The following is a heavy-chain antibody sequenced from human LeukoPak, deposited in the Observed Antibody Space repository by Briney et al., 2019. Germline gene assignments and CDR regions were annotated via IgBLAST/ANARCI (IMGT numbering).Heavy chain of an antibody. J-gene: IGHJ3*02. V-gene: IGHV5-51*01. CDR2: IYPGDSDT. D-gene: IGHD6-6*01. CDR3: ARPSLRSSSSPAFDI. CDR1: GYSFTSYW. Sequence: GESLKISCKGSGYSFTSYWIGWVRQMPGKGLEWMGIIYPGDSDTRYSPSFQGQVTISAYKSISTAYLQWSSLKASDTAMYYCARPSLRSSSSPAFDIWGQGTMVTVSS.